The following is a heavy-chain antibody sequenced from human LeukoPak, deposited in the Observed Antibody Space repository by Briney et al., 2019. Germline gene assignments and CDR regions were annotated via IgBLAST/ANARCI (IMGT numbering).Heavy chain of an antibody. CDR1: GFTFRNYA. J-gene: IGHJ3*02. D-gene: IGHD2-21*02. Sequence: GGSLRLSCAASGFTFRNYAMTWVRQAPGKGLEWVSAIGSSSGDTFYANSVKGRFTISRDNSKNTLYLQMNSLEVEDTAIYYCARDWARWGSGCYSRAEAFDIWGQGTMVTVSS. CDR2: IGSSSGDT. CDR3: ARDWARWGSGCYSRAEAFDI. V-gene: IGHV3-23*01.